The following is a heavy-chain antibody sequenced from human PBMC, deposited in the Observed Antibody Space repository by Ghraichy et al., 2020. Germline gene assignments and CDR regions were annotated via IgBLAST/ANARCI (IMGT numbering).Heavy chain of an antibody. V-gene: IGHV3-48*02. Sequence: GSLNISCVGSGFTFSSYSMNWVRQSPGKGLEWISYITSSSRTIFHADSVKGRFTISRDNAQNSLYLQMNSLRDEDTAVYYCARGSTVLRFYYYAGMDVWGQGTTVTVSS. CDR2: ITSSSRTI. CDR1: GFTFSSYS. J-gene: IGHJ6*02. D-gene: IGHD4-23*01. CDR3: ARGSTVLRFYYYAGMDV.